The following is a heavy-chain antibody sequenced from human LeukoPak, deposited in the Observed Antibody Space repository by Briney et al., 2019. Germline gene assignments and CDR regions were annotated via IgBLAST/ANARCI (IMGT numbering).Heavy chain of an antibody. CDR2: INPSGGST. V-gene: IGHV1-46*01. J-gene: IGHJ6*03. CDR1: GYTFTSYY. D-gene: IGHD4-17*01. CDR3: ARDLTTVTTRRGYYYYYMDV. Sequence: ASVKVSCKASGYTFTSYYMHWVRQAPGQGLEWMGIINPSGGSTSYAQKFQGRVTMTRDMSTSTVYMELSSLRSEDTAVYYCARDLTTVTTRRGYYYYYMDVWGKGTTVTVSS.